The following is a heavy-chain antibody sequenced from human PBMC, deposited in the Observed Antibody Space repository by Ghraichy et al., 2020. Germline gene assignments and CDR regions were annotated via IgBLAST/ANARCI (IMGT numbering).Heavy chain of an antibody. CDR2: TYYSEST. J-gene: IGHJ3*02. V-gene: IGHV4-39*01. CDR3: ARPLGYCSSTSCPGGAFDI. D-gene: IGHD2-2*01. Sequence: SETLSLTCTVSGGSISSSSYYWGWIRQPPGKGLEWIGSTYYSESTYYNPSLKSRVTISVDTSKNQFSLKLSSVTAADTAVYYCARPLGYCSSTSCPGGAFDIWGQGTMVTVSS. CDR1: GGSISSSSYY.